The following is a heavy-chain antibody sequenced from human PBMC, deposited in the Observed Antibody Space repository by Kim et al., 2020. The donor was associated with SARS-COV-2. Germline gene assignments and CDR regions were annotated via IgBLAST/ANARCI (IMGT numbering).Heavy chain of an antibody. CDR1: GVSITTYY. V-gene: IGHV4-4*07. J-gene: IGHJ4*02. D-gene: IGHD4-17*01. CDR2: IYFTGIT. CDR3: VRSYSDPYFSDS. Sequence: SETLSLTCTVSGVSITTYYWSWIRQAAGRGLEWIGRIYFTGITKYNPSLESRVTMSIDTSTSQFSLTLTSVTAADTAVYYCVRSYSDPYFSDSWGQGTLVTVTS.